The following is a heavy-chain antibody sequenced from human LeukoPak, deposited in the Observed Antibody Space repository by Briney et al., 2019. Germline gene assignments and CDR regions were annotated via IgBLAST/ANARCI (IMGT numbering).Heavy chain of an antibody. CDR2: IYRDGST. CDR1: GFSVSSTY. D-gene: IGHD4-17*01. J-gene: IGHJ4*02. CDR3: ARDSGDGDYEPLDY. V-gene: IGHV3-53*01. Sequence: GGSLRLSCAASGFSVSSTYMNWVRQAPGKGLEWVSIIYRDGSTYYADYVRGRFTISIDNSKNTLYLQMNSLRVEDTAVYYCARDSGDGDYEPLDYWGQGTLVTVSS.